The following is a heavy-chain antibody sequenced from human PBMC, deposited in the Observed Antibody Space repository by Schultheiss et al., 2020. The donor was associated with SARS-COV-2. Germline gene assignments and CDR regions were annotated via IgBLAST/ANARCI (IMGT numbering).Heavy chain of an antibody. CDR3: AKPRRGS. Sequence: GGSLRLSCVASGFTFTNYNMNWVRQAPGKGLEWVSSISDSSSYIYYADSVKGRFTISRDNAKNSLFLQMNSLRAEDTAVYYCAKPRRGSWGQGTLVTVSS. J-gene: IGHJ4*02. D-gene: IGHD3-16*01. V-gene: IGHV3-21*04. CDR1: GFTFTNYN. CDR2: ISDSSSYI.